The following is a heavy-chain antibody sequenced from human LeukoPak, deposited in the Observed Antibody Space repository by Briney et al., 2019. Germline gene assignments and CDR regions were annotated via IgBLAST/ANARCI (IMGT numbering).Heavy chain of an antibody. J-gene: IGHJ6*02. Sequence: GRSLRLSCAASGFTFDDYAMHWVRQAPGKGLEWVSGISWNSGSIGYADSVKGRFTISRDNAKNSLYLQMNSLRAEDTAVYYCARALYQGSYYYYGMDVWGQGTTVTVSS. CDR3: ARALYQGSYYYYGMDV. V-gene: IGHV3-9*01. D-gene: IGHD2-8*01. CDR1: GFTFDDYA. CDR2: ISWNSGSI.